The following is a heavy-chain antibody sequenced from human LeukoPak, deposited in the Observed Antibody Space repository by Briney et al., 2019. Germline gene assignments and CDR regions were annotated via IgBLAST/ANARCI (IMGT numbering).Heavy chain of an antibody. CDR2: VSGDGNRS. CDR3: ARTYCGGDCYGYFQH. D-gene: IGHD2-21*02. V-gene: IGHV3-74*01. Sequence: GGSLRLSCAASGFTFSVYWIYWVRQAPGKGLVWVSRVSGDGNRSTYADSVKGRFTISRDNAKNTVYLQVNSLRAEDTAVYYCARTYCGGDCYGYFQHWGQGTLVTVSS. J-gene: IGHJ1*01. CDR1: GFTFSVYW.